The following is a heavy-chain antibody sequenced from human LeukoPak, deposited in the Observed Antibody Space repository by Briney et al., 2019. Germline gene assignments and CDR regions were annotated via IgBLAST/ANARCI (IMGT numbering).Heavy chain of an antibody. CDR1: GFTFSSYA. CDR3: AKEQGVEVVPAAMDY. V-gene: IGHV3-23*01. CDR2: ISGSGGST. D-gene: IGHD2-2*01. Sequence: TGGSLRLSCAASGFTFSSYAMSWVRQAPGKGLEWVSAISGSGGSTDYADSVKGRFTISRDNSKNTLYLQMNSLRAEDTAVYYCAKEQGVEVVPAAMDYWGQGTLVAVSS. J-gene: IGHJ4*02.